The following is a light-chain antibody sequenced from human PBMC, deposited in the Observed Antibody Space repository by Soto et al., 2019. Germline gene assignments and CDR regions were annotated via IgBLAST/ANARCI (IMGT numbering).Light chain of an antibody. CDR1: QSVSSNY. J-gene: IGKJ4*01. CDR2: GIS. CDR3: QQRSNWPLT. V-gene: IGKV3D-20*02. Sequence: EVVLTQSPGTLSLSPGERATLSCRASQSVSSNYFAWYQQKPGQAPRLLIYGISSRATGIPARFSGSGSGTDFTLTISSLEPEDFAVYYCQQRSNWPLTFGGGTKVDIK.